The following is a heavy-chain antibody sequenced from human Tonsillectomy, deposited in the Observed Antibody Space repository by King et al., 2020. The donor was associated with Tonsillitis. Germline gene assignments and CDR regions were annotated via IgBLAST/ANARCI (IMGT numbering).Heavy chain of an antibody. CDR2: IYPGDSDT. CDR3: ARGDNQYDILTGYYDRPYYFDY. V-gene: IGHV5-51*01. Sequence: VQLVQSGAEVKKPGESLKISCKGSGYRFTRYWIGWVRQMPGKGLEWMGIIYPGDSDTRYSPSFQGQVTISVDKSISTAYLQWSSLKASDTAMFYCARGDNQYDILTGYYDRPYYFDYWGQGTLVTVSS. D-gene: IGHD3-9*01. CDR1: GYRFTRYW. J-gene: IGHJ4*02.